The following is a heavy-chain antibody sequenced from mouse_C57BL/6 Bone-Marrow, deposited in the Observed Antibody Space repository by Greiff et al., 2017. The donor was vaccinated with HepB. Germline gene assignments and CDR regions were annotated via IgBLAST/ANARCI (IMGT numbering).Heavy chain of an antibody. J-gene: IGHJ4*01. CDR1: GFTFSDYG. CDR2: ISSGSSTI. D-gene: IGHD2-3*01. CDR3: AKADGADY. V-gene: IGHV5-17*01. Sequence: DVMLVESGGGLVKPGGSLKLSCAASGFTFSDYGMHWVRQAPEKGLEWVAYISSGSSTIYYADTVKGRFTISRDNAKNTLFLQMTSLRSEDTAMYYCAKADGADYWGQGTSVTVSS.